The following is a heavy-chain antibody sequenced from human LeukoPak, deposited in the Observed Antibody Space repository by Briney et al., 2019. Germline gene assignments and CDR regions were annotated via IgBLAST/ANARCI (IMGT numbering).Heavy chain of an antibody. CDR3: ARPSYYDYVWGSYRFDY. D-gene: IGHD3-16*02. CDR2: IYYSGST. J-gene: IGHJ4*02. V-gene: IGHV4-39*07. CDR1: GGSISSSSYY. Sequence: PSETLSLTCTVSGGSISSSSYYWGWIRQPPGKGLEWIGSIYYSGSTNYNPSLKSRVTISVDTSKNQFSLKLSSVTAADTAVYYCARPSYYDYVWGSYRFDYWGQGTLVTVSS.